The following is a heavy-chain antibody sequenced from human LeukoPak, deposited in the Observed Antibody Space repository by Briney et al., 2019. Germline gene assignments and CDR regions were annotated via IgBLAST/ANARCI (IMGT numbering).Heavy chain of an antibody. CDR3: ARAHYYGSGSYYIGVPDD. CDR1: GYTFTGYY. D-gene: IGHD3-10*01. CDR2: INPNSGGT. V-gene: IGHV1-2*02. Sequence: ASVKVSCKASGYTFTGYYMHWVRQATGQGLEWMGWINPNSGGTNYAQKFQGRVTMTRDTSISTAYMELSRLRSDDTAVYYCARAHYYGSGSYYIGVPDDWGQGTLVTVSS. J-gene: IGHJ4*02.